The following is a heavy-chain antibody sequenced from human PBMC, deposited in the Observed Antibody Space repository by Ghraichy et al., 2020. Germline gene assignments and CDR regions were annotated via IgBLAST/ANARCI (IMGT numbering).Heavy chain of an antibody. J-gene: IGHJ4*02. D-gene: IGHD6-13*01. CDR1: NGPFDSYY. Sequence: LRLSCAVYNGPFDSYYWSWIRQPPGKGLEWIGEINHIASASYSPSLKSRVTLSVDRSKNQFSLRLSSVTAADTAVYYCARGRKSSQQLVPLPFDYWGQGTLVNVSS. CDR3: ARGRKSSQQLVPLPFDY. CDR2: INHIASA. V-gene: IGHV4-34*01.